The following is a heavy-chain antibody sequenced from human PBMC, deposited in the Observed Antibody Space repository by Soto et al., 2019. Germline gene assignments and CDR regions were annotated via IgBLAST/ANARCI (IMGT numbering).Heavy chain of an antibody. J-gene: IGHJ6*02. CDR3: ARHLQGMGQGYSYGSKPLGMDV. V-gene: IGHV4-39*01. CDR1: GGSISSSSYY. CDR2: IYYSGST. Sequence: PSETLSLTCTVSGGSISSSSYYWGWIRQPPGKGLEWIGSIYYSGSTYYNPSPKSRVTISVDTSKNQFSLKLSSVTAADTAVYYCARHLQGMGQGYSYGSKPLGMDVWGQGTTVTVSS. D-gene: IGHD5-18*01.